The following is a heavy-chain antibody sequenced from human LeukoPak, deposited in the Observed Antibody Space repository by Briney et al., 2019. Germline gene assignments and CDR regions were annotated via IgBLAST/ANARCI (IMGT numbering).Heavy chain of an antibody. CDR2: IIPIFGTA. V-gene: IGHV1-69*06. CDR3: ARGGPGWNDGIRSFRYYFDY. J-gene: IGHJ4*02. CDR1: GGTFSSYA. D-gene: IGHD1-1*01. Sequence: APVKVSCKASGGTFSSYAISWVRQAPGQGLEWMGGIIPIFGTANYAQKFQGRVTITADKSTSTAYMELSSLRSEDTAVYYCARGGPGWNDGIRSFRYYFDYWGQGTLVTVSS.